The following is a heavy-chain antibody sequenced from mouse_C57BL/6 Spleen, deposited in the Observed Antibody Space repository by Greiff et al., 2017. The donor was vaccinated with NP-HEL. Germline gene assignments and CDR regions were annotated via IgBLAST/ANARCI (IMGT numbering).Heavy chain of an antibody. Sequence: VQLQQSGAELVRPGASVKLSCTASGFNIKDDYMHWVKQRPEQGLEWIGWIDPENGDTEYASKFQGKATITADTSSNTAYLQLSSLTSEDTAVYYCTTDAQANWDERNDWGQGTTLSVSS. J-gene: IGHJ2*01. CDR1: GFNIKDDY. V-gene: IGHV14-4*01. CDR3: TTDAQANWDERND. D-gene: IGHD4-1*01. CDR2: IDPENGDT.